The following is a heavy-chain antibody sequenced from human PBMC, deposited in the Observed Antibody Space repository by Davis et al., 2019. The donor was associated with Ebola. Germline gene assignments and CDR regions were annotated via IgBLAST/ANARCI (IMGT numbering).Heavy chain of an antibody. CDR3: ARAEQLRYFQH. CDR2: INWNGGST. Sequence: PGGSLRLSCAASGFTLSDHYMDWVRQTPGKGLEWVSGINWNGGSTGYADSVKGRFTISRDNAKNSLYLQMNSLRAEDTALYYCARAEQLRYFQHWGQGTLVTVSS. D-gene: IGHD2-2*01. CDR1: GFTLSDHY. V-gene: IGHV3-20*04. J-gene: IGHJ1*01.